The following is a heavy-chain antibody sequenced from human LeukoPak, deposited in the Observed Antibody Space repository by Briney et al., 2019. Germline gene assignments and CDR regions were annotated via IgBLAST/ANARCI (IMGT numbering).Heavy chain of an antibody. V-gene: IGHV3-23*01. Sequence: GGSLRLSCAASGFTFSSYAMSWVRQAPGTGLQWVSTIGGYGSSIFYEDSVKGRFTISRDNSKNTLCLQMNSLRAEDTAVYYCAKDSRGYGELNWFGPWGQGTLVTVSS. CDR1: GFTFSSYA. CDR3: AKDSRGYGELNWFGP. CDR2: IGGYGSSI. J-gene: IGHJ5*02. D-gene: IGHD4-17*01.